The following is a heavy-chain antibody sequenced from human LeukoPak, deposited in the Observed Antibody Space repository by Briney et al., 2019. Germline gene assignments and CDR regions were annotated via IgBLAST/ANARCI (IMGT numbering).Heavy chain of an antibody. CDR3: ARESYYDSSGYYTYYFDY. CDR2: IKQDGSEK. J-gene: IGHJ4*02. D-gene: IGHD3-22*01. CDR1: GFTFSSYW. Sequence: PGGSLRLSCAASGFTFSSYWMRWVRQAPGKGLEWVANIKQDGSEKYYVDSVKGRFTISRDNAKNSLYLQMNSLRAEDTAVYYCARESYYDSSGYYTYYFDYWGQGTLVTVSS. V-gene: IGHV3-7*01.